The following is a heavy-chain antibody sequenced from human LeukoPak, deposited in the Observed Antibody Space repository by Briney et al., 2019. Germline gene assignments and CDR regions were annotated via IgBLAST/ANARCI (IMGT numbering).Heavy chain of an antibody. CDR3: ARSDSSGLNWFDP. CDR1: GGSFSGYY. D-gene: IGHD3-22*01. V-gene: IGHV4-34*01. Sequence: SETLSLTCAVYGGSFSGYYWSWIRQPPGKGLEWIGEINHSGSTNYNPSLKSRVTISVDTSKNQFSLKLSSVTAADTAVYYYARSDSSGLNWFDPWGQGTLVTVSS. CDR2: INHSGST. J-gene: IGHJ5*02.